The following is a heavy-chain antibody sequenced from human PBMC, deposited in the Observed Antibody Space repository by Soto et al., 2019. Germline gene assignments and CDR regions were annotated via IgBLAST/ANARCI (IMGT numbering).Heavy chain of an antibody. J-gene: IGHJ5*02. Sequence: SETLSLTCAVSGYSISSGCYWGWIRQPPGKGLEWIGSIYHSGSTYYNPSLKSRVTISVDTTKNKFSLKLSSVTAADTAVYYCARGYADFWSGYYPINWFDPCRQGTLVTVSS. D-gene: IGHD3-3*01. CDR1: GYSISSGCY. CDR3: ARGYADFWSGYYPINWFDP. V-gene: IGHV4-38-2*01. CDR2: IYHSGST.